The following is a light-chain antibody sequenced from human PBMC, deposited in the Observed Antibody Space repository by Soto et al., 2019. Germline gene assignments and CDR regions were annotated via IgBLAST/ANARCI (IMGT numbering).Light chain of an antibody. CDR1: SSYVGSYNL. J-gene: IGLJ1*01. Sequence: QSVLTQPASLSGSPGQSIPISCTGNSSYVGSYNLVSWYQQHPGKAPKLMIYEVSKRPSGVSNRFSGSKSGNTASLTISGLQAEDEADYYCCSYAGSSTYVFGTGTKVTVL. CDR2: EVS. V-gene: IGLV2-23*02. CDR3: CSYAGSSTYV.